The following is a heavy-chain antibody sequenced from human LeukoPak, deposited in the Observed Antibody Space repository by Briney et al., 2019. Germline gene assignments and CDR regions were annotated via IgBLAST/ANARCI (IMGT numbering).Heavy chain of an antibody. CDR3: ARDLLN. CDR2: IDSDGSKT. CDR1: GFTFSTYW. Sequence: AGGSLRLSGAASGFTFSTYWMHWVRQAPGKGLVWVSRIDSDGSKTSYAESAKGRFTISRDNTKNTLYLQMDSLRAEDTAIYYCARDLLNWGQGTLVTVSA. J-gene: IGHJ4*02. V-gene: IGHV3-74*03.